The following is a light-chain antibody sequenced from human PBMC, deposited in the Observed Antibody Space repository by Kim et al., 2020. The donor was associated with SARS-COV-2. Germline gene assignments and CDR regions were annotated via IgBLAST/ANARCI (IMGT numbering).Light chain of an antibody. Sequence: ASVGDRVTITCRASHYISSYLNLYQQKAGKAPNLLLYAASILQSGVPSRFSGSESGTDFTLTINSLQPEDFATYYCQQTYSSPRTFGQGTKVEIK. V-gene: IGKV1-39*01. CDR2: AAS. CDR1: HYISSY. J-gene: IGKJ1*01. CDR3: QQTYSSPRT.